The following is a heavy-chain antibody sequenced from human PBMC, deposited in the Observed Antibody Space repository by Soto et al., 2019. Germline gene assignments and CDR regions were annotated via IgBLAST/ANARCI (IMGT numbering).Heavy chain of an antibody. Sequence: GGSLRLSCAASGFTFSSYGMHWARQAPGKGLEWVAVISYDGSNKYYADSVKGRFTISRDNSKNTLYLQMNSLRAEDTAVYYCEKDRHINWFDPWGQGTLVTVSS. D-gene: IGHD2-21*01. J-gene: IGHJ5*02. CDR3: EKDRHINWFDP. V-gene: IGHV3-30*18. CDR2: ISYDGSNK. CDR1: GFTFSSYG.